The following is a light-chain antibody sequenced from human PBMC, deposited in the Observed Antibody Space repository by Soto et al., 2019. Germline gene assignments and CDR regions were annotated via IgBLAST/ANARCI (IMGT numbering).Light chain of an antibody. CDR1: SGHSNYA. V-gene: IGLV4-69*01. Sequence: QLVLTQSPSASASLGASVRLTCTLSSGHSNYAIAWHQQQPEKGPRFLMKLSRDGSHSRGDGIPDRFSGSTSGAERYLIISSLQSEDEGDYYCQTWGTASYVFGPGTKLTVL. CDR3: QTWGTASYV. CDR2: LSRDGSH. J-gene: IGLJ1*01.